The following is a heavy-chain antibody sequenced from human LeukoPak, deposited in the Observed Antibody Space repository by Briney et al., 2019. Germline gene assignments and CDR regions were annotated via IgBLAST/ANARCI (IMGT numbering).Heavy chain of an antibody. CDR3: VKGKRGSSGDFDY. CDR2: ISGSGST. D-gene: IGHD6-19*01. J-gene: IGHJ4*02. CDR1: GFTFSSYA. V-gene: IGHV3-23*01. Sequence: PGGSLRLSCAASGFTFSSYAMSWVRQTPGKGLEWVSAISGSGSTYYSDSVKCRFTISSDNSKNTLYLKTNSLRAEDTAIYYCVKGKRGSSGDFDYWGQGTLVTVSS.